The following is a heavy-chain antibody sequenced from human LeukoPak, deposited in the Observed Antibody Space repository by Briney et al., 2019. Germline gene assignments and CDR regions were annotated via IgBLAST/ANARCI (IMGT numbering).Heavy chain of an antibody. D-gene: IGHD1-14*01. Sequence: GGSLRLSRAASGFTFSSYWMSWVRQAPGKGLEWVANIKQDGSEKYYVDSVKGRFTISRDNAKNSLYLQMNSLRAEDTAVYYCARAVSGYYYYYMDVWGKGTTVTVSS. J-gene: IGHJ6*03. CDR1: GFTFSSYW. V-gene: IGHV3-7*01. CDR3: ARAVSGYYYYYMDV. CDR2: IKQDGSEK.